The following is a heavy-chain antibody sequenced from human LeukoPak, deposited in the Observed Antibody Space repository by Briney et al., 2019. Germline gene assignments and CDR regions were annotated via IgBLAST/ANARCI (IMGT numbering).Heavy chain of an antibody. CDR1: GGSISTYY. CDR3: AREEALGSGSFDY. CDR2: IYYSGST. V-gene: IGHV4-59*01. D-gene: IGHD1-26*01. J-gene: IGHJ4*02. Sequence: NPSETLSLTCTVSGGSISTYYWSWIRQPPGKGLEWIGYIYYSGSTSYNPSLKSRVTISVDTSKNQFSPKLSSVTAADTAVYYCAREEALGSGSFDYWGQGTLVTVSS.